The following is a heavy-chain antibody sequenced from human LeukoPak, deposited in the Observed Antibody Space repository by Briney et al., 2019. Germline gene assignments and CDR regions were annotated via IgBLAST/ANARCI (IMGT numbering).Heavy chain of an antibody. D-gene: IGHD3-22*01. CDR3: AKSWKYYDSSNYYAFDI. V-gene: IGHV3-23*01. Sequence: PGGSLRLSCAASGFTFSSYAVSWVRQAPGKGLEWVSSSGDNTRYADSVKGRFTISRDNSKNTLDLQMNGLRAEDTAVYYCAKSWKYYDSSNYYAFDIWGQGTMVTVSS. J-gene: IGHJ3*02. CDR2: SGDNT. CDR1: GFTFSSYA.